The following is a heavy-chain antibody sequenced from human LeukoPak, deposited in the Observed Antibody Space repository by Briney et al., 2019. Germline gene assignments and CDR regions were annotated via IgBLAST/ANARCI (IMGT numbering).Heavy chain of an antibody. CDR2: ISSSSSYI. CDR1: GFTFSSYS. Sequence: GGSLRLSCAASGFTFSSYSMNWVRQAPGKGLEWVSSISSSSSYIYYADSVKGRFTISRDNAKNSLYLQMNSLRAEDTAVYYCAKADGIVGARIPHFDYWGQGTLVTVSS. J-gene: IGHJ4*02. D-gene: IGHD1-26*01. V-gene: IGHV3-21*04. CDR3: AKADGIVGARIPHFDY.